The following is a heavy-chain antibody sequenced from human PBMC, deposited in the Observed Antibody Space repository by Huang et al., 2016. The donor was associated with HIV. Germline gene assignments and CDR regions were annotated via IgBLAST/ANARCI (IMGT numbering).Heavy chain of an antibody. D-gene: IGHD1-7*01. J-gene: IGHJ5*02. CDR1: GYSFRDYA. Sequence: QVQLVQSGSEFKKPGASVRVSCKASGYSFRDYAVNWVRQAPGQGLGWMGWNKAKTVNATEVQGFRGRFVFALDTSVKTAYLHISSLKTEDAAVYYCARDARELRDYLVRFNWFAPWGQGTLVTVSS. CDR3: ARDARELRDYLVRFNWFAP. V-gene: IGHV7-4-1*02. CDR2: NKAKTVNA.